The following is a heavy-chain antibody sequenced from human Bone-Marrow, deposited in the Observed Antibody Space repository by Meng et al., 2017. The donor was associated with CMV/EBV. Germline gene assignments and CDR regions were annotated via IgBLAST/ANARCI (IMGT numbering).Heavy chain of an antibody. CDR3: ARGVSGYSSGWYSWYFDL. D-gene: IGHD6-19*01. Sequence: QVQLVQSGAEVKKPGASVKVSCKASGYTFTSYTIHWVRQAPGQSLEWMGWINTGNGNTIYSQEFQGRVTITRDTSETTAYMELSSLISEDTAVYYCARGVSGYSSGWYSWYFDLWGRGTLVTVSS. J-gene: IGHJ2*01. V-gene: IGHV1-3*04. CDR1: GYTFTSYT. CDR2: INTGNGNT.